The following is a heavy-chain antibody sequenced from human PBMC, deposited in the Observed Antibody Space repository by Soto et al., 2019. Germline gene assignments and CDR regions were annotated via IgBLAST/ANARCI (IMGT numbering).Heavy chain of an antibody. CDR2: LSRGGGTT. J-gene: IGHJ3*01. V-gene: IGHV3-23*01. CDR3: AKDGQYRTDGFDV. CDR1: GFTLSSHG. D-gene: IGHD6-6*01. Sequence: SGGSLRLSCAASGFTLSSHGMSWVRQAPGKGLEWIAGLSRGGGTTYYADSVKGRFTISRDNSKNTLDLIMSSLKVEDTALYYCAKDGQYRTDGFDVWGQGTMVTVSS.